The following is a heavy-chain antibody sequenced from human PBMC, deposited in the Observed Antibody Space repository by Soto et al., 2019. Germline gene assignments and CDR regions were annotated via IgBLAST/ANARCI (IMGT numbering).Heavy chain of an antibody. CDR1: GYTFTGYY. V-gene: IGHV1-2*02. CDR2: INPNSGGT. CDR3: ARVWGIVVRLDY. D-gene: IGHD6-19*01. J-gene: IGHJ4*02. Sequence: ASVKVSCKASGYTFTGYYMHWVRQAPGQGLEWMGWINPNSGGTNYAQKFQGRVTMTRDTSISTAYMELSRLRSDDTAVYYCARVWGIVVRLDYWGQGTLVTVSS.